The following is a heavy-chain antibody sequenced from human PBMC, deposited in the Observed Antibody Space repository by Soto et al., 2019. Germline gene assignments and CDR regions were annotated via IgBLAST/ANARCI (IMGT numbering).Heavy chain of an antibody. Sequence: SSETLSLTCAVYGGSFSGYYWSWIRQPPGKGLEWIGEINHSGSTNYNPSLKSRVTISVDTSKNQFSLKLSSVTAADTAVYYCARAQTNCSGGSCHSNWFDPWGQGTLVTVSS. CDR2: INHSGST. J-gene: IGHJ5*02. CDR1: GGSFSGYY. CDR3: ARAQTNCSGGSCHSNWFDP. V-gene: IGHV4-34*01. D-gene: IGHD2-15*01.